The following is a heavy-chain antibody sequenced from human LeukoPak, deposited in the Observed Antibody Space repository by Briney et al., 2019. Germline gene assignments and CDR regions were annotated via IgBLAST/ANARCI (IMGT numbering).Heavy chain of an antibody. D-gene: IGHD6-19*01. Sequence: GGSLRLSCAASGFTVSSNEMSWVRQAPGKGLEWVSSISGGSTYYADSRKGRFTISRDNSKNTLHLQMNSLRAEDTAVYYCAREGIPSGWFGLDVWGQGTTVTVSS. J-gene: IGHJ6*02. CDR2: ISGGST. CDR1: GFTVSSNE. CDR3: AREGIPSGWFGLDV. V-gene: IGHV3-38-3*01.